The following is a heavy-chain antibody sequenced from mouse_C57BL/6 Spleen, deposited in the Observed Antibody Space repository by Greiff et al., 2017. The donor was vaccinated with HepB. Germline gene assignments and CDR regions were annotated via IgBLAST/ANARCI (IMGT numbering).Heavy chain of an antibody. Sequence: QVQLQQPGAELVMPGASVKLSCKASGYTFTSYWMHWVKQRPGQGLEWIGEIDPSDSYTNYNQKFKGKSTLTVDKSSSTAYMQLSSLTSEDSAVYYCARSGDYGSSYGYFDVWGTGTTVTVSS. CDR1: GYTFTSYW. CDR2: IDPSDSYT. CDR3: ARSGDYGSSYGYFDV. D-gene: IGHD1-1*01. V-gene: IGHV1-69*01. J-gene: IGHJ1*03.